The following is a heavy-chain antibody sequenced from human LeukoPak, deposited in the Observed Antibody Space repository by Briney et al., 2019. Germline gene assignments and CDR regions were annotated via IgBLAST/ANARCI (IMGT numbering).Heavy chain of an antibody. D-gene: IGHD1-26*01. V-gene: IGHV3-23*01. J-gene: IGHJ4*02. CDR2: ISSSGGST. CDR3: ARDIELSC. CDR1: GFTFRNYA. Sequence: GGSLRLSCAGSGFTFRNYAMSWVRQAPGKGLEWVSVISSSGGSTYYADSVKGRFTISRDNSKNTLYLQMNSLRAEDTAVYYCARDIELSCWGQGTLVTVSS.